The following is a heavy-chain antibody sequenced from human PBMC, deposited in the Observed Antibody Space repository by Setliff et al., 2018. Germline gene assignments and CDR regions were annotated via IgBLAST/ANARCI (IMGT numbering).Heavy chain of an antibody. CDR1: GGSISSGPYY. J-gene: IGHJ4*02. CDR3: ASTDWGWGYYFDY. Sequence: PWETLSLTCTVSGGSISSGPYYWNWFRQPAGKGLEWIGRLYSSGSTNYNPSLKSRVTISVDTSKNQFSLKLSSVTAADTAVYYCASTDWGWGYYFDYWGQGTLVTVSS. V-gene: IGHV4-61*02. D-gene: IGHD7-27*01. CDR2: LYSSGST.